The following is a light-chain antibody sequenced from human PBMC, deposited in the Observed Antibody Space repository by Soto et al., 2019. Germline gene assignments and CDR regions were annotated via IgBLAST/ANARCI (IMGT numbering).Light chain of an antibody. J-gene: IGLJ2*01. CDR2: DVS. CDR3: SSYTSSSTVV. V-gene: IGLV2-14*01. Sequence: QSALTQPASASGSPGQSITISCTGTSSDVGGYNYVSWYQQHPGKAPKLMIYDVSNRPSGVSNRFFGSKSGNTASLTISGLQAEDEADYYCSSYTSSSTVVFGGGTKLTVL. CDR1: SSDVGGYNY.